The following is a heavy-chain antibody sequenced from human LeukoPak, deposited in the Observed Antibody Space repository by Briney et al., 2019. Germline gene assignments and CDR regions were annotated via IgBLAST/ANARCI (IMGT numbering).Heavy chain of an antibody. J-gene: IGHJ5*02. CDR1: GDSISSGGYY. D-gene: IGHD3-22*01. V-gene: IGHV4-31*03. CDR3: ARGLGDSSGYDP. CDR2: IYYSGST. Sequence: SQTLSLTCTVSGDSISSGGYYWSWIRQHPGKGLEWIGYIYYSGSTYYNPSLKSRVTISVDTSKNQFSLKLSSVTAADTAVYYSARGLGDSSGYDPWGQGTLVTVSS.